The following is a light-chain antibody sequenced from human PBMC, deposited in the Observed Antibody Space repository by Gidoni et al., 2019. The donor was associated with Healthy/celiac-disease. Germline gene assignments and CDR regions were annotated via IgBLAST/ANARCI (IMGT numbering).Light chain of an antibody. CDR1: LSISSY. Sequence: DILISQSPSSLSASVGDRVTITCRASLSISSYLYWYQQKPGKYPKLLIYAASSLQRGVPSRFSGSGSGTDFTLTISSLQPEDFATYYCQQNYSTLGVTFGPGTKVDIK. CDR2: AAS. J-gene: IGKJ3*01. V-gene: IGKV1-39*01. CDR3: QQNYSTLGVT.